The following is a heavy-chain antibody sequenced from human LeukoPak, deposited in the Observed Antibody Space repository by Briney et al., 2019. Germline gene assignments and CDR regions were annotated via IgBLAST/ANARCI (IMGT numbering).Heavy chain of an antibody. CDR1: GYTFTGYY. V-gene: IGHV1-2*02. J-gene: IGHJ6*02. D-gene: IGHD3-22*01. CDR3: ARGKSPDYYDSSGYYYGVYYYYYGMDV. CDR2: INPNSGGT. Sequence: ASVKVSCKASGYTFTGYYMHWVRQAPGQGLEWMGWINPNSGGTNYAQKFQGRVTMTRNTSISTAYMELSSLRSEDTAVYYCARGKSPDYYDSSGYYYGVYYYYYGMDVWGQGTTVTVSS.